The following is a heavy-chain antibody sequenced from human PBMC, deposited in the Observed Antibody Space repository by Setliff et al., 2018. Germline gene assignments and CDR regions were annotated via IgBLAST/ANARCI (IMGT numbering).Heavy chain of an antibody. J-gene: IGHJ4*02. CDR2: TIPMFGTT. D-gene: IGHD3-22*01. CDR1: GGTFSSYG. V-gene: IGHV1-69*05. Sequence: SVKVSCKASGGTFSSYGITWVRQAPGQGLEWMGGTIPMFGTTNYARKFQGRVTIITDESTTTAYMELTSLTSDDTALYYCVRGQGPRTVVAIPFDHWGQGTLVTVSS. CDR3: VRGQGPRTVVAIPFDH.